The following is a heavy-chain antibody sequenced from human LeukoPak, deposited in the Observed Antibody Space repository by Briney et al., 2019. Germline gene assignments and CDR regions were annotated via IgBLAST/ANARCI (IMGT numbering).Heavy chain of an antibody. V-gene: IGHV4-4*07. CDR3: ARRIAVAGKAGFDY. Sequence: SETLSLTRTVSGGSISSYYWTWIRQPAGKGLEWIGRIYTTGSTNYNPSLNSRVTMSVDTSKNQFSLKLSSVTAADTAVYYCARRIAVAGKAGFDYWGQGTLVTVSS. D-gene: IGHD6-19*01. CDR1: GGSISSYY. CDR2: IYTTGST. J-gene: IGHJ4*02.